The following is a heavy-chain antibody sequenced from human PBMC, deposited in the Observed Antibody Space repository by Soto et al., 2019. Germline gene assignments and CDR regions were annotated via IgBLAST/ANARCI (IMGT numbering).Heavy chain of an antibody. CDR3: AKDLARLLAYCLDP. CDR1: GSSFTGYY. Sequence: ASVKVSCKASGSSFTGYYIHWLRQAPGQGLEWMGWINAHSGGTEYAQKFQGRVTLTRDTSIATAYLTLTSLTSDDTALYYCAKDLARLLAYCLDPWGQGTQVTVSS. D-gene: IGHD2-15*01. J-gene: IGHJ5*02. V-gene: IGHV1-2*02. CDR2: INAHSGGT.